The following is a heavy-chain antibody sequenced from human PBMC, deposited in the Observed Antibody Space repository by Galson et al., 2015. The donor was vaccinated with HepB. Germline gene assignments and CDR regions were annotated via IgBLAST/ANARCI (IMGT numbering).Heavy chain of an antibody. V-gene: IGHV4-31*03. CDR2: IYYSGST. Sequence: TLSLTCTVSGGSISSGGYYWSWIRQHPGKGLEWIGYIYYSGSTYYNPSLKSRVTISVDTSKNQFSLKLSSVTAADTAVYYCARDRAIGVYYGMDVWGQGTTVTVSS. D-gene: IGHD3-10*01. CDR1: GGSISSGGYY. J-gene: IGHJ6*02. CDR3: ARDRAIGVYYGMDV.